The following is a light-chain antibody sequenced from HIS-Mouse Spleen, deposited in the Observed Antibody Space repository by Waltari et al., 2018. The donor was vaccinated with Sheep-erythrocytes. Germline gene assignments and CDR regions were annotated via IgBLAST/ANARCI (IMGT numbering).Light chain of an antibody. CDR1: QSISSY. Sequence: DIQMTQPPSSLSASEGARVTTTCRASQSISSYLNWYKQKPGKAPKLLIYAASSLQSGVPSRFSGSGSGTDVTLTISSLQPEDFATYYCQQRYSTPPFTFGPGTKVDIK. CDR2: AAS. J-gene: IGKJ3*01. V-gene: IGKV1-39*01. CDR3: QQRYSTPPFT.